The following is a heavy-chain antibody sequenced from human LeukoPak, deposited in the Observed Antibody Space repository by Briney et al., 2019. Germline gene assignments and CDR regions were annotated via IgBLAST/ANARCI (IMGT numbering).Heavy chain of an antibody. J-gene: IGHJ5*02. CDR3: ARGQPQRYSSGWYVNWFDP. D-gene: IGHD6-19*01. V-gene: IGHV4-4*02. CDR2: IYYSGTT. CDR1: GGSISNTNW. Sequence: SETLSLTCGVSGGSISNTNWWTWVRQPPGKGLEWIGYIYYSGTTKYNPSLKSRVTISVDTSKNQFSLKVNSVAAADTAVYYCARGQPQRYSSGWYVNWFDPWGQGTLVTVSS.